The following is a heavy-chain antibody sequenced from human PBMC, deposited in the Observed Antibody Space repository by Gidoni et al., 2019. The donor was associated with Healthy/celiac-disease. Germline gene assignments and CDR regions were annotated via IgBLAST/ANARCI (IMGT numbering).Heavy chain of an antibody. D-gene: IGHD1-26*01. CDR2: ISGSGGST. V-gene: IGHV3-23*01. CDR3: ARPQWELGGEKNY. Sequence: EVQLLESGGGLVQPGGSLRLSCAASGFTFSSYARGWVRQAPGKGREWVSAISGSGGSTYYADSVKGRFTISRDNSKNTLYLQMNSLRAEDTAVYYCARPQWELGGEKNYWGQGTLVTVSS. J-gene: IGHJ4*02. CDR1: GFTFSSYA.